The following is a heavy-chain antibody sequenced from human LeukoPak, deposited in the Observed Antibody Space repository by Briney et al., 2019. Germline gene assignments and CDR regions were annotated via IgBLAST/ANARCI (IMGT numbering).Heavy chain of an antibody. D-gene: IGHD1-26*01. Sequence: GGSLRLSCVVSGLTFSNYCMTWVRQAPGKGLEWVSAISGSGGSTYYADSVKGRFTISRDNSKNTLYLQMNSLRAEDTAVYYCAKDGSIVGATDAFDIWGQGTMVTVSS. CDR1: GLTFSNYC. CDR3: AKDGSIVGATDAFDI. V-gene: IGHV3-23*01. J-gene: IGHJ3*02. CDR2: ISGSGGST.